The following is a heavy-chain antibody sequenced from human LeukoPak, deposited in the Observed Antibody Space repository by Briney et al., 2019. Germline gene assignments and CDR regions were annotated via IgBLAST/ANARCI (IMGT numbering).Heavy chain of an antibody. Sequence: GGSLRLSCAASGFTLSSYSMNWVRQAPGKGLEWVSAISGSGGSTYYADSVKGRFTISRDNSKNTLYLQMNSLRAEDTAVYYCAKIPGGYRATSNWFDPWGQGTLVTVSS. CDR1: GFTLSSYS. D-gene: IGHD3-16*02. J-gene: IGHJ5*02. CDR2: ISGSGGST. CDR3: AKIPGGYRATSNWFDP. V-gene: IGHV3-23*01.